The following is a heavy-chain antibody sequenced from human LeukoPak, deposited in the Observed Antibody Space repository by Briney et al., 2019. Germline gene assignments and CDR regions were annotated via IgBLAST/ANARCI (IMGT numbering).Heavy chain of an antibody. J-gene: IGHJ6*02. CDR1: GFTLITYS. CDR3: ARDVLGYYAMDV. Sequence: GGSLRLSCAASGFTLITYSMNWVRQAPGKGLEWVSSISSSGTYIYYADSVKGRFTISRDNAKNSLYLQMHILGAEDTAVYYCARDVLGYYAMDVWGQGTTVTVSS. CDR2: ISSSGTYI. V-gene: IGHV3-21*04.